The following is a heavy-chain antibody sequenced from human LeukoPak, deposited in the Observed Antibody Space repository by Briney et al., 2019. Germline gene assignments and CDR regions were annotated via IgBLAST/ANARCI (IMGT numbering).Heavy chain of an antibody. CDR3: TTRMAV. CDR2: IKSKTDDGTT. V-gene: IGHV3-15*01. CDR1: GFTFSNAW. D-gene: IGHD2-8*01. J-gene: IGHJ4*02. Sequence: GGSLRLSCAASGFTFSNAWMNWVRQAPGKGLEWVGCIKSKTDDGTTDYAAHVKGRFNISRDDSKNTLYLQMNSLKTEDTAVYYCTTRMAVWGQGTLVTVSS.